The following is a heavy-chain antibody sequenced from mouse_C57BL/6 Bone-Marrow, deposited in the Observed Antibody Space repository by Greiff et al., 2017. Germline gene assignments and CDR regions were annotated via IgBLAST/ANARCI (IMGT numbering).Heavy chain of an antibody. D-gene: IGHD1-1*01. CDR3: ARGLRYARDY. Sequence: VQLQQSGPELVKPGASVKISCKASGYSFTGYYMTWVKQSPDKSLEWIGEINPSTGGTTYNQKFKAKATLTVDKSSSTAYLQLKSLTSEDSAVYYCARGLRYARDYWGQGTSVTVSS. CDR1: GYSFTGYY. CDR2: INPSTGGT. J-gene: IGHJ4*01. V-gene: IGHV1-42*01.